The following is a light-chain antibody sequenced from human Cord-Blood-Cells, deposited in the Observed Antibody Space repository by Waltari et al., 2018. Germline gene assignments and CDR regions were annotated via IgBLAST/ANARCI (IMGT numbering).Light chain of an antibody. J-gene: IGKJ1*01. CDR3: QQYNNWPPVT. V-gene: IGKV3-15*01. CDR2: GAS. CDR1: QSVSSN. Sequence: EIVMTQSPATLSVSPGERATLSCRASQSVSSNLAWYQQKPGQAPTLLIYGASTRATGIPARFGGSGSGTEFTLTISSLQSEDFAVYYCQQYNNWPPVTFGQGTKVEIK.